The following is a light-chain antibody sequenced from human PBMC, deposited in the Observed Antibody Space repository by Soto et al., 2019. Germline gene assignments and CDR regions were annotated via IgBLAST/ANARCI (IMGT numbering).Light chain of an antibody. Sequence: QSVLTQSPSASASLGASVKLTCTLSSGHISYAIAWHQQQPEKGPRYLMKLNSDGSHSKGDGIPDRFSGSSSGAERYLTISGLQSEDEADYYCQTWGTGIHVVFGGGTKLTVL. V-gene: IGLV4-69*01. J-gene: IGLJ2*01. CDR1: SGHISYA. CDR2: LNSDGSH. CDR3: QTWGTGIHVV.